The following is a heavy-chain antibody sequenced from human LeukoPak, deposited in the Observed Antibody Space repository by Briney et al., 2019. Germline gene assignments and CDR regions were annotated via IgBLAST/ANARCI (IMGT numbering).Heavy chain of an antibody. CDR2: IIPIFGTA. Sequence: ASVKVSCKASGGTFSSYDISWVRQAPGQGLEWMGGIIPIFGTANYAQKFQGRVTITADESTSTAYMELSSLRSEDTAVYYCARAAATPFYYYYGMDVWGQGTTVTVSS. CDR1: GGTFSSYD. V-gene: IGHV1-69*13. D-gene: IGHD2-15*01. J-gene: IGHJ6*02. CDR3: ARAAATPFYYYYGMDV.